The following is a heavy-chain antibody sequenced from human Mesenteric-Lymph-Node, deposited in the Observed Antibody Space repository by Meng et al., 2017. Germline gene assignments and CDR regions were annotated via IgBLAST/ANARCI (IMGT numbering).Heavy chain of an antibody. CDR1: GFTFSSYA. D-gene: IGHD3-10*01. CDR3: ARAMVDAFDI. CDR2: ISYDGSNK. J-gene: IGHJ3*02. Sequence: GESLKISCAASGFTFSSYAMHWVRQAPGKGLEWVAVISYDGSNKYYADSVKGRFTISRDNSKNTLYLQMNSLRAEDTAVYYCARAMVDAFDIWGQGTMVTVSS. V-gene: IGHV3-30*04.